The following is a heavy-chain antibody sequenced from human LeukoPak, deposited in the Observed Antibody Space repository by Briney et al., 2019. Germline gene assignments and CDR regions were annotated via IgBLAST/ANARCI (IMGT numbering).Heavy chain of an antibody. Sequence: SVKVSCKASGGTFSSYAISWVRQAPGQGLEWMGGIIAIFGTANYAQKFQDRVTTTADESRSTGYMELSSLRSEDTAVYYCARAGYCSSTSCIPDAFDIWGQGTMVTVSS. D-gene: IGHD2-2*01. CDR3: ARAGYCSSTSCIPDAFDI. J-gene: IGHJ3*02. CDR2: IIAIFGTA. CDR1: GGTFSSYA. V-gene: IGHV1-69*13.